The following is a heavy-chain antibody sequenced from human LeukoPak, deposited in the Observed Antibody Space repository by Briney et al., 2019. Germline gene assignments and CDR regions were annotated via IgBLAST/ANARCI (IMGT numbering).Heavy chain of an antibody. Sequence: PGGSLRLSCAASGFTFSNYWMHWVRQAPGKGLVWVSRINTDGSSTTYADSVKGRFTTSRDNAKNTLYLQMNSLRAEDTAVYYCASDRKVGSGWYMYWGQGTLVTVSS. CDR3: ASDRKVGSGWYMY. V-gene: IGHV3-74*01. J-gene: IGHJ4*02. D-gene: IGHD6-19*01. CDR2: INTDGSST. CDR1: GFTFSNYW.